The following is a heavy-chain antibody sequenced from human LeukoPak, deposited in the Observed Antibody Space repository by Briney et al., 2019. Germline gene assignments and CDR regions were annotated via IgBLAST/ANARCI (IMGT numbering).Heavy chain of an antibody. CDR2: ISSSGGGSAI. CDR1: GFTLSSYA. J-gene: IGHJ4*02. V-gene: IGHV3-23*01. D-gene: IGHD6-6*01. Sequence: GESLKLSFAASGFTLSSYAMNWVRQAPGKGLEWISAISSSGGGSAIFYADSVKGRFTISRDNSKNTLYLQMNSLSGEDTSVYYCARKSLAARGMDYWGQGSLVTVSS. CDR3: ARKSLAARGMDY.